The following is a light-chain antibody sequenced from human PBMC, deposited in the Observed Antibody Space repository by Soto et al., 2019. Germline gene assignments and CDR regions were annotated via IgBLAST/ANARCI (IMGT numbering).Light chain of an antibody. J-gene: IGKJ1*01. Sequence: EIVLTQSPGTLSLSPGERATLSCGASQTVINNYLAWFQHKPGQAPRLIMYDASKRATGIPDRFSGSWSGTGFTLTISRLEPEDFEVYYCQQYYSSPRTFGQGTKVEIK. V-gene: IGKV3-20*01. CDR3: QQYYSSPRT. CDR2: DAS. CDR1: QTVINNY.